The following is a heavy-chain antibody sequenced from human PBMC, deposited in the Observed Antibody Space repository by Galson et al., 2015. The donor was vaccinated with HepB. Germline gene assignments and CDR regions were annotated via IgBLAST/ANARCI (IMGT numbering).Heavy chain of an antibody. Sequence: SLRLSCAASGFMFRSDWMRWLRQAPGKGLEWVANIKEDGSERYYVDSVKGRFTISRDNSKNSLYLQMNSLRVDDTAVYYCARAGMPTVIDVWCQGTPVTVS. CDR3: ARAGMPTVIDV. J-gene: IGHJ6*02. CDR1: GFMFRSDW. V-gene: IGHV3-7*03. CDR2: IKEDGSER. D-gene: IGHD2-2*01.